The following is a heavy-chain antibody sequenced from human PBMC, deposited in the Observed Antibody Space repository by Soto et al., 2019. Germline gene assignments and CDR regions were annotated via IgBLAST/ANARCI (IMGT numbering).Heavy chain of an antibody. CDR2: IDPSDSYT. CDR1: GYSFTSYW. V-gene: IGHV5-10-1*01. Sequence: GESLKISCKGSGYSFTSYWISWVRQMPGKGLEWMGRIDPSDSYTNYSPSFQGHVTISADKSISTAYLQWSSLKASDTAMYYCARPNSSSWHSESYGMDVWGQGTTVTVSS. CDR3: ARPNSSSWHSESYGMDV. D-gene: IGHD6-13*01. J-gene: IGHJ6*02.